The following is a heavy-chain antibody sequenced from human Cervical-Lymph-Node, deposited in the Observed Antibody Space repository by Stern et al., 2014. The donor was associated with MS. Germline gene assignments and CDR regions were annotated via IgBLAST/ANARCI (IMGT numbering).Heavy chain of an antibody. V-gene: IGHV3-7*01. CDR1: GFTFSVYW. CDR3: GRFTRGSPSDY. D-gene: IGHD3-10*01. Sequence: EVQLVESGGGLVQPGESRTLSCVASGFTFSVYWMSWVRQAPGKGLEWVANIRDDGSDKYYVDSVKGRFTISRDNAKNSLYLQMNSLRGEDTAVYFCGRFTRGSPSDYWGQGTQVTVSP. CDR2: IRDDGSDK. J-gene: IGHJ4*02.